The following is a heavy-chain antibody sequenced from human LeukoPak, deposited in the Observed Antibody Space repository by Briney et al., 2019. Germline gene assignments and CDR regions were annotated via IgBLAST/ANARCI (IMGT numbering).Heavy chain of an antibody. V-gene: IGHV3-48*03. CDR2: INTDGATI. D-gene: IGHD3-16*01. Sequence: PGGSLRLSCAASGFTFSSDEMNWVRQAPGKGLQWISHINTDGATIYYADSVKGRFTISRDNAKNSLYLQMNSLRAEDTAVYYCARGYDSWDSWGQGTLVTVSS. J-gene: IGHJ4*02. CDR1: GFTFSSDE. CDR3: ARGYDSWDS.